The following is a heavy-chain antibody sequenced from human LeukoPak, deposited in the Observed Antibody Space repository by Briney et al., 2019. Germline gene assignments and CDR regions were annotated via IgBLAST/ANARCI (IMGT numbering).Heavy chain of an antibody. CDR3: ARGRNYYYMDV. J-gene: IGHJ6*03. V-gene: IGHV3-48*01. CDR2: ISSSSSTI. Sequence: GSLRLSCAASGFTFSSYSMNWVRQAPGKGLEWVSYISSSSSTIYYADSVKGRFTISRDNAKNSLYLQMNSLRAEDTAVYYCARGRNYYYMDVWGKGTTVTVSS. CDR1: GFTFSSYS.